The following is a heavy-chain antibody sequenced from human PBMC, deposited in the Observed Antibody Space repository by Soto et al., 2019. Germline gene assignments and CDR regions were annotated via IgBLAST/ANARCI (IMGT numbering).Heavy chain of an antibody. CDR3: ARRRDRVGATLGYYFDY. Sequence: SVKVSCKASGGTFSSYAISWVRQAPGQGLEWMGGIIPIFGTANYAQKFQGRVTITTETSTSTAYMELRSLRSDDTAVYYCARRRDRVGATLGYYFDYWGQGTLVTVSS. CDR1: GGTFSSYA. V-gene: IGHV1-69*05. CDR2: IIPIFGTA. J-gene: IGHJ4*02. D-gene: IGHD1-26*01.